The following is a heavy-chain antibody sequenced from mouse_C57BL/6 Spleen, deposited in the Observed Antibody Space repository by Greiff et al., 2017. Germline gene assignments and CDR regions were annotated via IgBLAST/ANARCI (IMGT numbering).Heavy chain of an antibody. CDR2: IDPSDSYT. V-gene: IGHV1-69*01. CDR3: ARGHYSNYDGFAY. D-gene: IGHD2-5*01. CDR1: GYPFTSYW. J-gene: IGHJ3*01. Sequence: VQLQQPGAALVMPGASVKLSCKASGYPFTSYWMHWVQQRPGQGLEWIGEIDPSDSYTNYNQKFKGKSTLTVDKSSSTAYMQLSSLTSEDCAVYYCARGHYSNYDGFAYWGQGTLVTVSA.